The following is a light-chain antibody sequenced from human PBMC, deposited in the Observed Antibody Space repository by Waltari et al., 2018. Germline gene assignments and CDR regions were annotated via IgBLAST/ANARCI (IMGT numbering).Light chain of an antibody. CDR1: SSDVGTYKY. CDR3: CSYTVSNTLL. J-gene: IGLJ3*02. V-gene: IGLV2-11*01. CDR2: DVS. Sequence: QSALTQPRSVSGSPGQSVTISCTGTSSDVGTYKYVSWHQQHPGQAPNLIIFDVSKRPSGAPDRFSGSKSGDTASLTISGLQAEDEADYYCCSYTVSNTLLFGGGTKLTVL.